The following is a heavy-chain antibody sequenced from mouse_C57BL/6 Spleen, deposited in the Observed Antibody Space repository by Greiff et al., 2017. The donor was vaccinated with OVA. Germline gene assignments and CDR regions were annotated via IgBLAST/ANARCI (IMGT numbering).Heavy chain of an antibody. CDR1: GFTFSSYG. Sequence: EVKVVESGGDLVKPGGSLKLSCAASGFTFSSYGMSWVRQTPDKRLEWVATISSGGSYTYYPDSVKGRFTISRDNAKNTLYLQMSSLKSEDTAMYYCAVVRYAMDYWGQGTSVTVSS. CDR2: ISSGGSYT. J-gene: IGHJ4*01. CDR3: AVVRYAMDY. D-gene: IGHD1-1*01. V-gene: IGHV5-6*01.